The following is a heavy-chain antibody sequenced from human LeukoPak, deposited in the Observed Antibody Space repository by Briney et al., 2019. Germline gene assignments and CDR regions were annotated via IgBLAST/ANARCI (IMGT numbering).Heavy chain of an antibody. J-gene: IGHJ4*02. V-gene: IGHV3-30*02. Sequence: GGSLRLSCAASGFTFSSYNMNWVRQAPGKGLEWVAFIRYDGSNKYFADSVKGRFTISRDNSKNTLYLQMNSLRAEDTAVYYCARAGIDDSSGYQISYYFDYWGQGTLVTVSS. CDR3: ARAGIDDSSGYQISYYFDY. CDR1: GFTFSSYN. CDR2: IRYDGSNK. D-gene: IGHD3-22*01.